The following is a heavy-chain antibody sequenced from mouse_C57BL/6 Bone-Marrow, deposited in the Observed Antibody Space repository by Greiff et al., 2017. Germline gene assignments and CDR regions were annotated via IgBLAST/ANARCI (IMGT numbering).Heavy chain of an antibody. J-gene: IGHJ3*01. CDR3: ARVPHYYGSICAY. CDR1: GYTFTSYW. D-gene: IGHD1-1*01. V-gene: IGHV1-64*01. Sequence: QVQLQQPGAELVKPGASVKLSCKASGYTFTSYWMHWVKQRPGQGLEWIGMIHPNSGSTNYNEKFKSKATLTVDKSSSTAYMQLSSLTSEDSAVYYCARVPHYYGSICAYWGQGTLVTVSA. CDR2: IHPNSGST.